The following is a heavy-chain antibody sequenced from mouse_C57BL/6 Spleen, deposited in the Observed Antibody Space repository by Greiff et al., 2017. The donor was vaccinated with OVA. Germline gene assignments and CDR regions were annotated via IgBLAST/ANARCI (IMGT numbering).Heavy chain of an antibody. CDR1: GYTFTDYY. CDR2: INPNNGGT. D-gene: IGHD2-3*01. CDR3: ASGWYYAMDY. Sequence: VQLQQSGPELVKPGASVKISCKASGYTFTDYYMNWVKQSHGKSLEWIGDINPNNGGTSYNQKFKGKATLTVDKSSSTAYMELRSLTSEDSAVYYCASGWYYAMDYWGQGTSVTVSS. J-gene: IGHJ4*01. V-gene: IGHV1-26*01.